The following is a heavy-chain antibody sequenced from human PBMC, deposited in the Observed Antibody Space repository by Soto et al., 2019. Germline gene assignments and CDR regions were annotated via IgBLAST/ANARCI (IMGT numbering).Heavy chain of an antibody. Sequence: EASVKVSCKASGGTFSSYAISWVRQAPGQGLEWMGGIIPIFGTANYAQKFQGRVTITADKSTSTAYMELSSLRSEDTAVYYCASARYCSSTSCYTGDYYYYYGMDVWGQGTTVTVSS. D-gene: IGHD2-2*02. CDR3: ASARYCSSTSCYTGDYYYYYGMDV. CDR1: GGTFSSYA. V-gene: IGHV1-69*06. J-gene: IGHJ6*02. CDR2: IIPIFGTA.